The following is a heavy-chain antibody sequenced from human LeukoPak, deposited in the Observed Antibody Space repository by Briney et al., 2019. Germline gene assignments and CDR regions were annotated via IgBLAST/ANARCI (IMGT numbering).Heavy chain of an antibody. J-gene: IGHJ3*01. Sequence: GGSLRLSCAASGFTFSNFWMHWVRQAPGKGLVWVALIYGDGSFTRYADSVKGRFTISRDNAKNTLYLQMNSLRAEDTAVYYCARDRAAAAGNWGQGTMVTVSS. V-gene: IGHV3-74*01. CDR3: ARDRAAAAGN. CDR2: IYGDGSFT. D-gene: IGHD6-13*01. CDR1: GFTFSNFW.